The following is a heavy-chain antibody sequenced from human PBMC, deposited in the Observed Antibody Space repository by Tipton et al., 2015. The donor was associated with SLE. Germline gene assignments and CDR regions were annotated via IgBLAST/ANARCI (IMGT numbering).Heavy chain of an antibody. CDR2: IFSSGDT. D-gene: IGHD3-10*01. CDR1: GGSISSGYYF. CDR3: ARWYYGSGSYAFDI. V-gene: IGHV4-61*02. J-gene: IGHJ3*02. Sequence: TLSLTCTVSGGSISSGYYFWSWVRQPAGRGLEWFGRIFSSGDTNYNPSLKSRVTISLDTSKNQVSLRLSSVTAADTAVYYCARWYYGSGSYAFDIWGQGTMVTVSS.